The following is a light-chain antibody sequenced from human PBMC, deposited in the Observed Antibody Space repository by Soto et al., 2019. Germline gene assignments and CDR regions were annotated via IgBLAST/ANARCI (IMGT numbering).Light chain of an antibody. V-gene: IGLV2-14*01. Sequence: QSALTQPASVSGSPGQSITISCTGTSSDVGGYNYVSWYQQHPGKGPKLMIYDVSNRPSGVSNRFSGSKSGNTASLTISGLQAEDEADYYSTSYTSSSTVVFGGGTKLTVL. CDR3: TSYTSSSTVV. CDR2: DVS. J-gene: IGLJ2*01. CDR1: SSDVGGYNY.